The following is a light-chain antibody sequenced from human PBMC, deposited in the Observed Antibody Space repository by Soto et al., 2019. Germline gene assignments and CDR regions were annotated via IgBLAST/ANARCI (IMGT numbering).Light chain of an antibody. J-gene: IGKJ1*01. CDR1: QSISSS. CDR2: DAS. CDR3: QQYSTYST. V-gene: IGKV1-5*01. Sequence: IQMTKSPSTLSASVGDRVAITCRASQSISSSLAWYQQKPGKAPKLLIYDASNLESGVPSIFSGSGSGTEFTLTISSLPPDDFATYYCQQYSTYSTFGQGTKVDIK.